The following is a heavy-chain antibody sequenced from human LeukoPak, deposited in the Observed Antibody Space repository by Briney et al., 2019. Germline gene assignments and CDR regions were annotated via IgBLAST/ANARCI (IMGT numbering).Heavy chain of an antibody. D-gene: IGHD3-16*02. V-gene: IGHV4-59*11. CDR1: GGSISSHY. J-gene: IGHJ4*02. CDR3: ARDHYDYVWGSYHYFDY. CDR2: IYYSGST. Sequence: SETLSLTCTVSGGSISSHYWSWIPQPPGKGLEWIWYIYYSGSTNYNPSLKSRVTISVDTSKNQFSLKLSSVTAADTAVYYCARDHYDYVWGSYHYFDYWGQGTLVTVSS.